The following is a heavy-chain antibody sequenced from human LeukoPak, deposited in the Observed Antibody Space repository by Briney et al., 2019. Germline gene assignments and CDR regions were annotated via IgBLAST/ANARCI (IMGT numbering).Heavy chain of an antibody. Sequence: ASVKVSCKVSGYTLTELSMHWVRQAPGKGLEWMGGFDPEDGETIYAQKFQGRVTMTEDTSTDTAYMELSSLRSEDTAVYYCATEDPGIAVAGVQGAGDDYWGQGTLVTVSS. CDR3: ATEDPGIAVAGVQGAGDDY. V-gene: IGHV1-24*01. CDR2: FDPEDGET. J-gene: IGHJ4*02. D-gene: IGHD6-19*01. CDR1: GYTLTELS.